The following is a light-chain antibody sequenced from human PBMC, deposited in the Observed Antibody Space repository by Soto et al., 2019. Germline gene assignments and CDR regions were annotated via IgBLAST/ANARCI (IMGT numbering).Light chain of an antibody. CDR1: ASDIGRYNY. CDR2: EVT. J-gene: IGLJ1*01. Sequence: QSALTQPPSASESPGQSVTISCIGTASDIGRYNYVSWYQQHPGKAPKLIIYEVTKRPSGVPDRFSGSKSGNTASLTVSGLQADDEADYYCDSYVGSNNYVFGTGTKLTVL. CDR3: DSYVGSNNYV. V-gene: IGLV2-8*01.